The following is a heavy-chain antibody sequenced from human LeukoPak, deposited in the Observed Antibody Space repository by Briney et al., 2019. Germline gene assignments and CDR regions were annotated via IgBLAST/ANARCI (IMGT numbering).Heavy chain of an antibody. CDR2: IYTSGST. J-gene: IGHJ6*03. V-gene: IGHV4-61*02. D-gene: IGHD2-15*01. CDR3: AKNGDRGAYCSGGSCYPYYYYYMDV. CDR1: GVSGRSVGHD. Sequence: VCGVSGRSVGHDGSCIRQSAGKGLEWIGRIYTSGSTNYNPSLKSRVTISLDTSKNQFSLKLSSVTAADTAVYYCAKNGDRGAYCSGGSCYPYYYYYMDVWGKGTTVTISS.